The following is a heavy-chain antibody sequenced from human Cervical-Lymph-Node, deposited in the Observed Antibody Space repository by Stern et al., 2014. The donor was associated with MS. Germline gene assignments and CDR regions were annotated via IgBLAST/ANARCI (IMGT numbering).Heavy chain of an antibody. CDR2: INNDGGGT. Sequence: VQLVESGGDLVQPGGSLRLSCAASGFTFSTYWMHLVRQAPGKGMAWVSRINNDGGGTDYAGSVKGRFTISRDNAKNTLYLQMNSLRAEDTAVYYCTRDDYGGNSVVQDYWGQGTLVTVSS. J-gene: IGHJ4*02. V-gene: IGHV3-74*01. D-gene: IGHD4-23*01. CDR3: TRDDYGGNSVVQDY. CDR1: GFTFSTYW.